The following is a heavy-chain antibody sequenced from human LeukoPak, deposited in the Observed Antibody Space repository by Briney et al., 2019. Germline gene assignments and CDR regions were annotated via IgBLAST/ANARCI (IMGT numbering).Heavy chain of an antibody. CDR3: VRGRDGYNP. CDR1: GGSVSNYY. V-gene: IGHV4-59*02. CDR2: YSGST. D-gene: IGHD5-24*01. J-gene: IGHJ5*02. Sequence: NTSETLSLTCTVSGGSVSNYYWTWIRQPPGKGLEWIGYYSGSTNYSPSLQSRVTISVDTSKNQVSLKLTSVTAADTAVYYCVRGRDGYNPWGQGTLVTVSS.